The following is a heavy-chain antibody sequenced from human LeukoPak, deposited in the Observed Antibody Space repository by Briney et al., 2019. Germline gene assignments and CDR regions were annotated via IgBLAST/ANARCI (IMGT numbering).Heavy chain of an antibody. Sequence: GGSLRLSCAASGFTFSSYSMSWVRQAPGKGLEWVSSISSSSSYIYYEDSVKGRFTISRDNGKNSMYLQMNSLRAEDTAVYYYASRYSGYSVDYWGQGTLVTVSS. CDR2: ISSSSSYI. J-gene: IGHJ4*02. CDR3: ASRYSGYSVDY. V-gene: IGHV3-21*01. CDR1: GFTFSSYS. D-gene: IGHD2-15*01.